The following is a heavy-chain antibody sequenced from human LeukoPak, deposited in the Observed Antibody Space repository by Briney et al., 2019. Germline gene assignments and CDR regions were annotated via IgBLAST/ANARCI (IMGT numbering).Heavy chain of an antibody. V-gene: IGHV3-23*01. D-gene: IGHD4-11*01. Sequence: GGSLRLSCVASGFTFSTYAMGWVRQVPGKGLEWVSSVSESGGSTYYADSVKGRFTISRDNSKDTLSLQMNSLRAEDTAVYYCAREGTTVTTYFDYWGQGTLVTVSS. CDR2: VSESGGST. J-gene: IGHJ4*02. CDR3: AREGTTVTTYFDY. CDR1: GFTFSTYA.